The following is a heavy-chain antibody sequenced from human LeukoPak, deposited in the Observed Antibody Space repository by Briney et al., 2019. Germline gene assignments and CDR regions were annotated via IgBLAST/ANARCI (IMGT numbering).Heavy chain of an antibody. Sequence: PGGSLRLSCVASGFTFSSYAMSWVRQAPGKGLEWVSAISGSGGSTYYADSVKGRFTISRDNSKNTLYLQMNSLRAEDTAVYYCAKATLVRGVITFDYWGQGTLVTVSS. CDR2: ISGSGGST. CDR1: GFTFSSYA. D-gene: IGHD3-10*01. CDR3: AKATLVRGVITFDY. V-gene: IGHV3-23*01. J-gene: IGHJ4*02.